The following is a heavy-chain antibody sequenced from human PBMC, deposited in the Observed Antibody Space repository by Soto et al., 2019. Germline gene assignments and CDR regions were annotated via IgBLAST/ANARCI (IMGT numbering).Heavy chain of an antibody. D-gene: IGHD3-10*01. CDR3: ARIGHIRAFLIDH. Sequence: PGGSLRLSCAASGFTFNSHWMSWVRQAPGKGLEWVANIRQDGGEIYYVDSVKGRFSISRDNAKNSLFLQMNSLRAEDTAIYYCARIGHIRAFLIDHWGQGTLVTVSS. CDR1: GFTFNSHW. V-gene: IGHV3-7*05. CDR2: IRQDGGEI. J-gene: IGHJ4*02.